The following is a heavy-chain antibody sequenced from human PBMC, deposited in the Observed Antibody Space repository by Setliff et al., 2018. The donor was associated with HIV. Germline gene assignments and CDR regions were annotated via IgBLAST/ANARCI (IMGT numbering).Heavy chain of an antibody. Sequence: SETLSLTCAVSGGSISSTNWWSWVRQPPGKGLEWIGEISHSGSTNYNPSFKSRVTISVDVSKNQFYLKLSSVTAADTAVYYCAREYSSSSANWYFDLWGRGTLVTVSS. CDR2: ISHSGST. CDR3: AREYSSSSANWYFDL. J-gene: IGHJ2*01. CDR1: GGSISSTNW. V-gene: IGHV4-4*02. D-gene: IGHD6-6*01.